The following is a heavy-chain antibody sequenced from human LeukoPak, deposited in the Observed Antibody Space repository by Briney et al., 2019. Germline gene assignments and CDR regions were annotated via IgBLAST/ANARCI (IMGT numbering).Heavy chain of an antibody. CDR3: TTGGYCSGGNCYSYDN. CDR1: GFTFSSAW. CDR2: IKSKTDGGTT. Sequence: GGSLRLSCAASGFTFSSAWLSWVRQAPGKGLEWVGRIKSKTDGGTTDYAAPVRGRFTISRDDSKNKLFLQMNSLKTEDTAVYYCTTGGYCSGGNCYSYDNWGQGTLVTVSS. D-gene: IGHD2-15*01. V-gene: IGHV3-15*01. J-gene: IGHJ4*02.